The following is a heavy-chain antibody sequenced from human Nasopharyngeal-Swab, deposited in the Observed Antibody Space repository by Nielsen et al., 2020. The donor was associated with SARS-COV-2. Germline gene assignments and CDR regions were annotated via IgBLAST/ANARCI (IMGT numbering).Heavy chain of an antibody. J-gene: IGHJ5*02. D-gene: IGHD6-19*01. V-gene: IGHV4-39*01. CDR3: VRRSSGWYGTYNWFDP. CDR1: VGSFSSSSHY. CDR2: VYYSGST. Sequence: GSLRLSCTVSVGSFSSSSHYWGWIRQPPGKGLEWIGSVYYSGSTYYNPSLKSRVTIYVDTSKNQFSLKMSSVTAADTAVYYCVRRSSGWYGTYNWFDPWGQGALVTVSS.